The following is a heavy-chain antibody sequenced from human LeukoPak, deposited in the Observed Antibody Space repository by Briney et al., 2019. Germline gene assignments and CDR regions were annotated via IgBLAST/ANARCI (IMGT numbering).Heavy chain of an antibody. Sequence: GGSLRLSCAASGFTFSSYAMSWVRQAPGKGLEWVSAISGSGGSTYYADSVKGRFTISIDNSKNTLYLQMNSLRAEDTAVYYCTGREYSSSWYRLYDYWGQGTLVTVSS. D-gene: IGHD6-13*01. CDR2: ISGSGGST. V-gene: IGHV3-23*01. CDR1: GFTFSSYA. J-gene: IGHJ4*02. CDR3: TGREYSSSWYRLYDY.